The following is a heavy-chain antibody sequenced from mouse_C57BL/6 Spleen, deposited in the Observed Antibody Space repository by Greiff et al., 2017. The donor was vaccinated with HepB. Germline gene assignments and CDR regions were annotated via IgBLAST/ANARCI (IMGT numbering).Heavy chain of an antibody. CDR2: ISGGGGNT. Sequence: EVNVVESGGGLVKPGGSLKLSCAASGFTFSSYTMSWVRQTPEKRLEWVATISGGGGNTYYPDSVKGRFTISRDNAKNTLYLQMSSLRSEDTALYYCARQVRFGGFDYWGQGTTLTVSS. J-gene: IGHJ2*01. CDR3: ARQVRFGGFDY. CDR1: GFTFSSYT. V-gene: IGHV5-9*01.